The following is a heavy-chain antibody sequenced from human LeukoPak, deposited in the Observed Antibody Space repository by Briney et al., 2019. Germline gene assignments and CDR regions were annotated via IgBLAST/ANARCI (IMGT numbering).Heavy chain of an antibody. CDR2: IYTSGST. J-gene: IGHJ5*02. CDR1: GGSISSYY. Sequence: SETLSLTCTVSGGSISSYYWSWIRQPAGKGLEWIGRIYTSGSTNYNPSLKSRVTMSVDTSKNQFSLKLSSVTAADTAVYYCARSMVAARGHNWFDPWGQGTLVTVSS. CDR3: ARSMVAARGHNWFDP. D-gene: IGHD2-15*01. V-gene: IGHV4-4*07.